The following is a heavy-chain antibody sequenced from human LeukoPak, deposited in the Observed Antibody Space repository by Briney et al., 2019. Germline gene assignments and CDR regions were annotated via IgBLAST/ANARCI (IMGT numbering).Heavy chain of an antibody. J-gene: IGHJ4*02. D-gene: IGHD3-10*01. CDR1: GGSISSGGYY. V-gene: IGHV4-31*03. Sequence: SETLSLTCTVSGGSISSGGYYWSWIRQHPGKGLEWIGYIYYSGSTYYNPSLKSRVTISLDTSKNQFSLKLSSVTATDTAVYYCARGILWFAYWGQGTLVTVSS. CDR2: IYYSGST. CDR3: ARGILWFAY.